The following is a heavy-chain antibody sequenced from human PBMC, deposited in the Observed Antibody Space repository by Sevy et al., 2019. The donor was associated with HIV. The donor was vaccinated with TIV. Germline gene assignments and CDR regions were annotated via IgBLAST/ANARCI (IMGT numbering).Heavy chain of an antibody. Sequence: SETLSLTCTVSGGSISSGTYAWSWIRQPAGKGLEWIGLIYTSGSTSYNPSFKCRVTMSVDTSKNQFSLKLSSVTAADTAVYYCARGESSYADDTGWTVWFGRWGQGTLVADSS. J-gene: IGHJ5*02. CDR2: IYTSGST. V-gene: IGHV4-61*02. CDR3: ARGESSYADDTGWTVWFGR. CDR1: GGSISSGTYA. D-gene: IGHD6-19*01.